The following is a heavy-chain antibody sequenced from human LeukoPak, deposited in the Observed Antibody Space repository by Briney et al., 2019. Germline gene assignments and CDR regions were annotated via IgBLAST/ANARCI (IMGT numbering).Heavy chain of an antibody. CDR1: GFIFSSYS. D-gene: IGHD2-2*01. Sequence: GGSLRLSCAASGFIFSSYSMDWVRQSPGKGLEWVANIKHDGSEKYYVDSVKGRFTISRDNVKNSLYLQMNSLRAEDTAVYYCARFSRQLTFFDYWGQGTLVTVSS. CDR2: IKHDGSEK. CDR3: ARFSRQLTFFDY. J-gene: IGHJ4*02. V-gene: IGHV3-7*04.